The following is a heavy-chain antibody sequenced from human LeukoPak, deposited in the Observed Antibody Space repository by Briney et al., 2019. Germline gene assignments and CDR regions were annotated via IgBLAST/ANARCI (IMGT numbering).Heavy chain of an antibody. D-gene: IGHD2-2*01. CDR1: GYTFTGLS. V-gene: IGHV1-24*01. CDR3: ATVPPRKYCSSTSCYYNSLDS. Sequence: ASVKVSCKVSGYTFTGLSMHWVRQAPGQGLEWMGCFDADDGETIYAQKFQGRVTITKDTSTDTAYMELSSLRSEDTAVYYCATVPPRKYCSSTSCYYNSLDSSGQGGPVTASP. CDR2: FDADDGET. J-gene: IGHJ4*02.